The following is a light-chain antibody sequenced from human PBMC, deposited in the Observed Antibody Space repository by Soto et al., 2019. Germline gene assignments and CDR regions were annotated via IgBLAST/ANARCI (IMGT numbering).Light chain of an antibody. CDR2: GAF. CDR1: QSVSSN. Sequence: EIVMTQSPVTLSVSPLEIVTLSCRASQSVSSNLAWYQQKPGQAPSLLIYGAFTRATGIPARFSGTGSGTEFTLTISSLQSEDFALYYCQQYNDWPLTFGQGTKVDIK. J-gene: IGKJ1*01. V-gene: IGKV3-15*01. CDR3: QQYNDWPLT.